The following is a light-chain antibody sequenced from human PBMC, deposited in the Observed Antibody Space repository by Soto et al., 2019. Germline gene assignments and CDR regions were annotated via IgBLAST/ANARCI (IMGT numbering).Light chain of an antibody. Sequence: EIVMTQSPAALSVSPGERATLSCRASQSVSDNLAWYQQKPGQAPRLLIFGTSTRATGIPARFSGSGSGTEFTLTISSLQSEDFAVYYCQQYKNWPPWTF. CDR2: GTS. CDR3: QQYKNWPPWT. V-gene: IGKV3-15*01. CDR1: QSVSDN. J-gene: IGKJ1*01.